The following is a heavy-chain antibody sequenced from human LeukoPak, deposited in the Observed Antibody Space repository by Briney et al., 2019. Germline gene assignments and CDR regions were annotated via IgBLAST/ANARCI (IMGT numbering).Heavy chain of an antibody. D-gene: IGHD3-10*01. J-gene: IGHJ4*02. Sequence: GGSLRLSCAASGFTFSRYAMSWVRQAPGKELEWVSAISGSGGSTYYADSVKGRFTISRDNSKNTLFLQMNSLRAEDTAVYYCALYNNLTGYFDYWGQGTLVTVSS. CDR3: ALYNNLTGYFDY. CDR2: ISGSGGST. CDR1: GFTFSRYA. V-gene: IGHV3-23*01.